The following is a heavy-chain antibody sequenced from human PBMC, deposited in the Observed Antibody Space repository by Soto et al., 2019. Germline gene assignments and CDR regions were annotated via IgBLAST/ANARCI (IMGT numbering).Heavy chain of an antibody. CDR2: IRHSGST. CDR1: GGSFSGYY. J-gene: IGHJ4*02. D-gene: IGHD6-6*01. Sequence: SETLSLTCAVYGGSFSGYYWSWIRQPPGKGLEWIGEIRHSGSTNYNPSLKSRVTISVDTSKNQFSLKLSSVTAADTAVYYCARSRHIAARPSDYWGQGTLVTVSS. V-gene: IGHV4-34*01. CDR3: ARSRHIAARPSDY.